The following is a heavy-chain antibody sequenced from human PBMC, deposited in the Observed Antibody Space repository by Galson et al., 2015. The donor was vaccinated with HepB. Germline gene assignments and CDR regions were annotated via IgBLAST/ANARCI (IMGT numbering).Heavy chain of an antibody. D-gene: IGHD5-12*01. CDR3: VFLRGNDLKPLDY. CDR1: TFIFSTYS. Sequence: SLRLSCAASTFIFSTYSMNWVRQAPGKGLEWLSYISSSSPTIYYADSVKGRYTISRDNAKNSLYLQMHILRAEETAVYYCVFLRGNDLKPLDYWGQGILVTVSS. CDR2: ISSSSPTI. J-gene: IGHJ4*02. V-gene: IGHV3-48*04.